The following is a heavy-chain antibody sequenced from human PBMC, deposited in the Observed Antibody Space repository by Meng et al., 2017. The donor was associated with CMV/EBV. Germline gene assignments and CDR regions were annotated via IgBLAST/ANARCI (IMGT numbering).Heavy chain of an antibody. CDR1: GFVFSRYG. V-gene: IGHV3-30*02. J-gene: IGHJ6*02. Sequence: GGSLRLSCAASGFVFSRYGMHWVRQAPGNGLEWVAFIRNDGSNKYYADSVKGRFTISRDDSKNTLYLQMNSLRPEDTAVYYCAKEGWDVVVPAAILYYYYGMDVWGQGTTVTVSS. D-gene: IGHD2-2*01. CDR2: IRNDGSNK. CDR3: AKEGWDVVVPAAILYYYYGMDV.